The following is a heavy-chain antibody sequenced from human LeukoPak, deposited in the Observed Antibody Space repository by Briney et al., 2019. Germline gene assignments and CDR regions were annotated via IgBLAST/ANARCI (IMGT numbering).Heavy chain of an antibody. J-gene: IGHJ4*02. CDR3: ARGDSSGTFDY. D-gene: IGHD3-22*01. CDR1: GFTFSSYG. Sequence: PGGSLRLSCAASGFTFSSYGMHWVRHAPGKGLEWVAVISYDGSDKYYADSVKGRFTISRDNSKNTLYLQMNSLRAEDTAVYYCARGDSSGTFDYWGQGTLVTVSS. V-gene: IGHV3-30*03. CDR2: ISYDGSDK.